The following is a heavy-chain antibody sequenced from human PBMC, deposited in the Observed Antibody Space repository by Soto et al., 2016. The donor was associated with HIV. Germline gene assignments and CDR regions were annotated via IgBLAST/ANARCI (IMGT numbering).Heavy chain of an antibody. V-gene: IGHV3-23*04. D-gene: IGHD3-10*01. CDR3: AKGLPSYYGSGSFDAFDI. Sequence: EVQLVESGGGLVQPGGSLRLSCAASGFTVSNDYMNWVRQAPGKGLEWVSGISGSGSSTYYADSVKGRFTISRDNSKNTLYLQMNSLRAEEMAVYYCAKGLPSYYGSGSFDAFDIWGQGTMVTVSS. J-gene: IGHJ3*02. CDR1: GFTVSNDY. CDR2: ISGSGSST.